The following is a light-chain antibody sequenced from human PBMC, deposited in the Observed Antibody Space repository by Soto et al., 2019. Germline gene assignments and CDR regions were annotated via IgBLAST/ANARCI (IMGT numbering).Light chain of an antibody. CDR3: AAWDDSLSGPV. CDR1: SSNIGSNY. Sequence: QAVVTQPPSASGTPGQRVTISCSGSSSNIGSNYVYWYQQLPGTAPQLLIYRNNQRPSGVPDRFSGSKSGTSASLAISGLRSEDDAVYYCAAWDDSLSGPVFGGGTKLTVL. CDR2: RNN. J-gene: IGLJ2*01. V-gene: IGLV1-47*01.